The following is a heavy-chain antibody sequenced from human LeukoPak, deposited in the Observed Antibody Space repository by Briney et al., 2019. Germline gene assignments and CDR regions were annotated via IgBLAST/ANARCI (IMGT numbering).Heavy chain of an antibody. CDR2: IYHSGST. Sequence: SETLSLTCTVSGYSISSGYYWGWIRQPPGKGLEWIGSIYHSGSTYYNPSLKSRVTISVDTSKNQFSLKLSSVTAADTAVYYCASQSLGYSGYDPYFDYWGQGTLVTVSP. J-gene: IGHJ4*02. CDR3: ASQSLGYSGYDPYFDY. D-gene: IGHD5-12*01. CDR1: GYSISSGYY. V-gene: IGHV4-38-2*02.